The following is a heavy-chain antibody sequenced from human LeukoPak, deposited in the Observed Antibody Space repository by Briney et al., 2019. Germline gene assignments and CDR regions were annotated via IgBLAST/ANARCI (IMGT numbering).Heavy chain of an antibody. CDR2: MSYGGNT. Sequence: SETLSLTCTVSGGSISSSSHYWGWIRQPPEEGLEWIGTMSYGGNTHYNPSLKSRVTMSVDTSKSQFSLKLSSVTAADTAAYYCARHSGLGVVSPYFDYWGQGTLVTVSS. CDR1: GGSISSSSHY. V-gene: IGHV4-39*01. D-gene: IGHD2-8*02. CDR3: ARHSGLGVVSPYFDY. J-gene: IGHJ4*02.